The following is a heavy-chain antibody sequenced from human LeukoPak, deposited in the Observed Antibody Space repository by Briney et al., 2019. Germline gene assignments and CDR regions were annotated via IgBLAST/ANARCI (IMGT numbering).Heavy chain of an antibody. J-gene: IGHJ6*03. CDR1: GYTFTSYA. V-gene: IGHV7-4-1*02. Sequence: GASVKVSCKASGYTFTSYAMNWVRQAPGQGLEWMGWINTNTGDPTYAQGFTGRFVFSLDTSVSTAYLQISSLKAEDTAVYYCARVEYYDILTGYYIWSDYYYYYMDVWGKGTTVTVSS. CDR2: INTNTGDP. D-gene: IGHD3-9*01. CDR3: ARVEYYDILTGYYIWSDYYYYYMDV.